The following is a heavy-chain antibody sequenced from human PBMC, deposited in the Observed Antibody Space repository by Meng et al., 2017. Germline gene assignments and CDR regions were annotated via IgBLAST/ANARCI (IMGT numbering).Heavy chain of an antibody. D-gene: IGHD4-17*01. V-gene: IGHV1-3*01. Sequence: QLLSSGAEVKKPGPSVKFYWKASGYTFTSYAMHWVRQAPGQRLEWMGWINAGNGNTKYSQKFQGRVTITRDTSASTAYMELSSLRSEDTAVYYCARDRNRLSTVTLLFDPWGQGTLVTVSS. CDR1: GYTFTSYA. CDR2: INAGNGNT. CDR3: ARDRNRLSTVTLLFDP. J-gene: IGHJ5*02.